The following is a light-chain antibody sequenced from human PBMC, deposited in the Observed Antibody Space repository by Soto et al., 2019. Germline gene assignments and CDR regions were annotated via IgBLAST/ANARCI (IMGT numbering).Light chain of an antibody. CDR3: QQYGRSPIT. CDR1: QSISSY. Sequence: IQLTQSPSSLSASVGVIVTITVLACQSISSYLNWYLQKPGKAPKPLIYAASSLQSGVPSRFSGSGSGTDFTLSISSLQPADFAVYYCQQYGRSPITFGLGTRLEIK. J-gene: IGKJ5*01. CDR2: AAS. V-gene: IGKV1-39*01.